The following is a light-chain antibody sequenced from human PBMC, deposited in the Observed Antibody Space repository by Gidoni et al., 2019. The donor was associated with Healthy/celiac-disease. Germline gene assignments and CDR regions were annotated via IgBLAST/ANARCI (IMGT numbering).Light chain of an antibody. CDR1: KLGDKY. Sequence: SYYLTPPPSVSVFPGQTASITCSGDKLGDKYACWYQQKPGQSPVLVIYQDSKRPSGIPERFSGSNSGNTATLTISGTQAMDEADYYCQAWDSSTAGVFGGGTKLTVL. J-gene: IGLJ2*01. CDR2: QDS. V-gene: IGLV3-1*01. CDR3: QAWDSSTAGV.